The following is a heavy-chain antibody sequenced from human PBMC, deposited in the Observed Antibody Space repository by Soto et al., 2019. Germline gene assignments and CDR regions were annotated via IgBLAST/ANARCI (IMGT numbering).Heavy chain of an antibody. V-gene: IGHV4-34*01. J-gene: IGHJ5*02. Sequence: QVQLQQWGAGLLKPSETLSLTCAVYGGSFSGYYWSWIRQPPGKGLEWIGEINHSGSTNYNPSLKSRXXIXVVXAKNQFSLKLSSVTAADTAVYYCARGRGFGGWFDPWGQGTLVTVSS. CDR2: INHSGST. CDR1: GGSFSGYY. CDR3: ARGRGFGGWFDP. D-gene: IGHD3-16*01.